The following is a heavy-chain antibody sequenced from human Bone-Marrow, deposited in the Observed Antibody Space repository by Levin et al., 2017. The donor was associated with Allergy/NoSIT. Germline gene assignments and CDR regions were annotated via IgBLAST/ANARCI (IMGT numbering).Heavy chain of an antibody. D-gene: IGHD2-8*01. J-gene: IGHJ3*02. Sequence: RSGGSLRLSCTGSGFVFSDFSWNWVRQAPGRGLEWLSFIGNDQSTIYYADSVKGRFTISRDNAKKSVYLQMNSLRAADTAVYYCATEDGFCTRDYCYRAAFDMWGQGTMVTVSS. CDR3: ATEDGFCTRDYCYRAAFDM. CDR1: GFVFSDFS. CDR2: IGNDQSTI. V-gene: IGHV3-48*01.